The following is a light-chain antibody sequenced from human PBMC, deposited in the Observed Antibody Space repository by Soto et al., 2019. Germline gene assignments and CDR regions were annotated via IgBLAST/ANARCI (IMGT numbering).Light chain of an antibody. CDR3: QKYNRAPLT. V-gene: IGKV1-27*01. J-gene: IGKJ4*01. Sequence: DIQMTQSPSSLSASVGDRVTITCRASQGINNYLAWYQQKPGKIPKLLIDAASTLQSGVPSRFSGSGSGTDCTLLFSTLQPEALATYFCQKYNRAPLTFGGGTKVEIK. CDR2: AAS. CDR1: QGINNY.